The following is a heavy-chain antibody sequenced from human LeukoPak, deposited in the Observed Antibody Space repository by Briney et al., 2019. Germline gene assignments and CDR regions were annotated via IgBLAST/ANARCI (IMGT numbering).Heavy chain of an antibody. CDR2: ISDSGGST. CDR1: GFTFSSYA. J-gene: IGHJ4*02. D-gene: IGHD6-13*01. V-gene: IGHV3-23*01. CDR3: AKKAHSSTWSNFDY. Sequence: GGSLRLSCAASGFTFSSYAMSWVRQAPGKGLEWVSAISDSGGSTYYAGSVKGRFTISRDNSKNTLYLQMNSLRAEDTAVYYCAKKAHSSTWSNFDYWGQGTLVTVSS.